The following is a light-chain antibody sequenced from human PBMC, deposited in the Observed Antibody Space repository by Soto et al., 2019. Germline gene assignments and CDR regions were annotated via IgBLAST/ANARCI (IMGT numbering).Light chain of an antibody. CDR1: SSDVGSYNL. CDR3: YSYAGSSSLS. V-gene: IGLV2-23*01. J-gene: IGLJ3*02. Sequence: QSVLTQPASVSGSPGQSITISCTGTSSDVGSYNLVSWYQQHPGKAPKLMIYEGSKRPSGVSNRFSGSKSGNTASLTISGFQAEDEADYYCYSYAGSSSLSFGGGSKLTVL. CDR2: EGS.